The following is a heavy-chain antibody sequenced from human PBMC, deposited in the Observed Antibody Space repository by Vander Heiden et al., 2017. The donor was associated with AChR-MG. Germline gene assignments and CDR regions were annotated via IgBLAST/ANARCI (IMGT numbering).Heavy chain of an antibody. CDR1: GYSISSGYY. D-gene: IGHD2-15*01. CDR3: ARGQVVVARGFGY. V-gene: IGHV4-38-2*01. J-gene: IGHJ4*02. Sequence: QVQLQESGPGLVKPSETLSLTCAVSGYSISSGYYWGWIRQPPGKGLEWIGSIYHSGSTYYNPALKSRVTISVDTSKNQFSLKLSSVTAADTAVYYCARGQVVVARGFGYWGQGTLVTVSS. CDR2: IYHSGST.